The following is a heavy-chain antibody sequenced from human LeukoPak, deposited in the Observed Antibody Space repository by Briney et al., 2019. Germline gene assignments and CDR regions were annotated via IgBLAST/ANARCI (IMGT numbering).Heavy chain of an antibody. CDR3: SRQEASVHDY. V-gene: IGHV3-73*01. D-gene: IGHD3-10*01. Sequence: PGGSLRLSCVASGFTFSDSHIHWVRQASGKGLEWVGHVRNKVDDNRTAYGASVKGRFTISRDDPKNTAYLQMNSLGTEDTAVYYCSRQEASVHDYWGQGTLVTVSS. CDR2: VRNKVDDNRT. CDR1: GFTFSDSH. J-gene: IGHJ4*02.